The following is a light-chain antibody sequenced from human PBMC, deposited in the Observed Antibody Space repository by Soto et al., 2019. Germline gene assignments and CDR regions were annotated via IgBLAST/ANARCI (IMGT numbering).Light chain of an antibody. CDR2: KAS. Sequence: DIQMTQSPSTLSASVGDRVTITCRASQSISSWLAWYQQKPGKAPKLLIYKASTLESGVPSRFSGSGSGTEFTLTISSLQPDDSATYYCQQYDSYALPFGGGTKVEIK. V-gene: IGKV1-5*03. CDR1: QSISSW. CDR3: QQYDSYALP. J-gene: IGKJ4*01.